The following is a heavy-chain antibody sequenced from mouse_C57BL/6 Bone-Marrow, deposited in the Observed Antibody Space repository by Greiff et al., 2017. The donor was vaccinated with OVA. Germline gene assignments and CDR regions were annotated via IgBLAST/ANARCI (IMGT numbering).Heavy chain of an antibody. J-gene: IGHJ3*01. CDR3: TTLYDYDWFAY. D-gene: IGHD2-4*01. V-gene: IGHV14-4*01. CDR1: GFNIKDDY. Sequence: VQLQQSGAELVRPGASVKLSCTASGFNIKDDYMHWVKQRPEQGLEWIGWIDPENGDTEYASKFQGKATITADTSSNTAYLQLSSLTSEDTAVYYCTTLYDYDWFAYWGQGILVTVSA. CDR2: IDPENGDT.